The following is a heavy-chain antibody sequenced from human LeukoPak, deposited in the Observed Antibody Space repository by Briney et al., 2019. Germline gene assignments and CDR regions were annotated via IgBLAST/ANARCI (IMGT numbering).Heavy chain of an antibody. J-gene: IGHJ3*02. D-gene: IGHD6-19*01. CDR3: SSGYSSGWYVVSDAFDI. V-gene: IGHV1-8*01. CDR1: GYTFTSYD. CDR2: MNPNSGNT. Sequence: ASVKVSCKASGYTFTSYDINWVRQATGQGLEWMGWMNPNSGNTGYAQKFQGRVTMTRNTSISTAYMELSSLRSEDTAVYYCSSGYSSGWYVVSDAFDIWGQGTMVTVSS.